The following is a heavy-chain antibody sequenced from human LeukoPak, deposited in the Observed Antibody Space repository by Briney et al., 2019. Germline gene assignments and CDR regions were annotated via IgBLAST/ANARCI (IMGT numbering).Heavy chain of an antibody. CDR1: GGSISSGGYY. V-gene: IGHV4-31*03. CDR2: IYYSGST. J-gene: IGHJ4*02. D-gene: IGHD5-18*01. Sequence: SETLSLTCTVSGGSISSGGYYWSWIRQHPGKGLEWIGYIYYSGSTYYNPSLKSRVTISVDTSKSQFSLRLSSVTAADTAVYYCARCFADTALDYWGQGTPVTVSS. CDR3: ARCFADTALDY.